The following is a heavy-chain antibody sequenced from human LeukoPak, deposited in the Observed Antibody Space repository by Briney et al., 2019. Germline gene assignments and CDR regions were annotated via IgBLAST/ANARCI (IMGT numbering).Heavy chain of an antibody. CDR3: AKALWFGAPGRAFDI. J-gene: IGHJ3*02. D-gene: IGHD3-10*01. CDR2: ISSSGSTI. Sequence: GGSLRLSCAASGFTFSDYYMSWIRQAPGKGLEWVSYISSSGSTIYYADSVKGRFTISRDNSKNTLYLQMNSLRAKDTAVYYCAKALWFGAPGRAFDIWGQGTMVTVSS. V-gene: IGHV3-11*01. CDR1: GFTFSDYY.